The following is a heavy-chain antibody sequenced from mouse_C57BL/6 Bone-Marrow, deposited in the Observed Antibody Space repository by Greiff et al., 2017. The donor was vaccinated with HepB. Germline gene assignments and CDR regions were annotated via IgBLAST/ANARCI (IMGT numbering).Heavy chain of an antibody. CDR2: IDPSDSYT. CDR1: GYTFTSYW. CDR3: ERDMDY. V-gene: IGHV1-69*01. J-gene: IGHJ4*01. Sequence: QVQLQQPGAELVMPGASVKLSCKASGYTFTSYWMHWVKQRPGQGLEWIGEIDPSDSYTNYNQKFKGKSTLTVDKSSSTAYMQLSSLTSEDSAVYYCERDMDYWGQGTSVTVSS.